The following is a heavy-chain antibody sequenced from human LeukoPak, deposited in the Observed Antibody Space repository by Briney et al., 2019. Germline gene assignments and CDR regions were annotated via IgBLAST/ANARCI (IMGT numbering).Heavy chain of an antibody. CDR2: IYYSGST. CDR3: ARFGQQQLARSSAYSFDY. V-gene: IGHV4-31*03. J-gene: IGHJ4*02. CDR1: GGSISSGGYY. D-gene: IGHD6-13*01. Sequence: SETLSLTCTVSGGSISSGGYYWSWIRQHPGKGLEWIGYIYYSGSTYYNPSLKSRVTISVDTSKNQFSLKLSSVTAADTAVYYCARFGQQQLARSSAYSFDYWGQGTLVTVSS.